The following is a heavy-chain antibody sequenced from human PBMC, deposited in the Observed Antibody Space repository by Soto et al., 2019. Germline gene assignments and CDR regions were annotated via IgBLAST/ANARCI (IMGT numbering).Heavy chain of an antibody. V-gene: IGHV3-30-3*01. J-gene: IGHJ3*02. CDR2: ILNDGTNK. Sequence: QVQLVESGGGVVQPGRSLRLSCAASGFTFSNYAMQWVRQAPGKGLEWVANILNDGTNKNYADSVKGRFTISRDNSQNPVYLKMNTLRLEDTAVYYCTRGWDGYEWGVAVDIWGQGTLVRVSS. D-gene: IGHD3-10*01. CDR1: GFTFSNYA. CDR3: TRGWDGYEWGVAVDI.